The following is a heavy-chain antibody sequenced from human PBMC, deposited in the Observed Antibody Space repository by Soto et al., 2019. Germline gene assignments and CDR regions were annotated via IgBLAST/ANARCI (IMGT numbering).Heavy chain of an antibody. CDR1: GGSISSGGYY. D-gene: IGHD5-12*01. V-gene: IGHV4-31*03. J-gene: IGHJ4*02. CDR3: ATPVVFSQSLPESDY. CDR2: ISYSGNT. Sequence: QVQLQESGPGLVKPSQTLSLTCTVSGGSISSGGYYWNWVRQHPGKCLEWIGYISYSGNTYYNPSLRSRVTISVDTSKNYFSLKLTSVTAADTAVYYCATPVVFSQSLPESDYWGQGTLVTVSS.